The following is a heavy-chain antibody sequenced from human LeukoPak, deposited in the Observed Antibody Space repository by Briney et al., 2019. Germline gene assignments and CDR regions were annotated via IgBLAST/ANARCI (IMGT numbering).Heavy chain of an antibody. CDR2: ISGSGGST. CDR1: GFTFSSYE. CDR3: AKYDVMRTYLRGNYYYYGMEV. V-gene: IGHV3-23*01. Sequence: SGGSLRLSCAASGFTFSSYEMSWVRQAPGKGLEWVSAISGSGGSTYYADSVKGRFTISRDNSKNSLYLQMNSLRAEDTAVYYCAKYDVMRTYLRGNYYYYGMEVWGQGTTVTVSS. D-gene: IGHD3-10*01. J-gene: IGHJ6*02.